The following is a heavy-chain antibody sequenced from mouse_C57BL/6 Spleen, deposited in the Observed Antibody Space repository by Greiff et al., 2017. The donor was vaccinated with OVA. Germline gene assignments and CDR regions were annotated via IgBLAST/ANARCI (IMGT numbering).Heavy chain of an antibody. CDR1: GFTFSSYT. CDR3: ARFYYYGSRGFAY. CDR2: ISGGGGNT. V-gene: IGHV5-9*01. Sequence: EVKLMESGGGLVKPGGSLKLSCAASGFTFSSYTMSWVRQTPEKRLEWVATISGGGGNTYYPDSVKGRFTISRDNAKNTLYLQMSSLRSEDTALDYCARFYYYGSRGFAYWGQGTLVTVSA. J-gene: IGHJ3*01. D-gene: IGHD1-1*01.